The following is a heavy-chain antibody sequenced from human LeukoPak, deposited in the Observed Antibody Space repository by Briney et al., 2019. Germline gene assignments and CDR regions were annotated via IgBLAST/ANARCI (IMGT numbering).Heavy chain of an antibody. D-gene: IGHD3-3*01. CDR3: ARGYDPWSLDY. CDR1: GGSISSGGYY. V-gene: IGHV4-30-2*01. J-gene: IGHJ4*02. Sequence: SETLSLTCTVSGGSISSGGYYWSWIRQPPGKGLEWIGYIYHSGSTYYNPSLKSRVTISVDRSKNQFSLKLSSVAAADTAVYYCARGYDPWSLDYWGQGTLVTVSS. CDR2: IYHSGST.